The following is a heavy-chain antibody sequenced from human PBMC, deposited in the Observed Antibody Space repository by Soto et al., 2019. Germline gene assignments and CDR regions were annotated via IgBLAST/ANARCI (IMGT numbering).Heavy chain of an antibody. CDR3: ARVPDC. Sequence: HLQLQESGSGLVKPSRPLSPTCAVSGGAISSVGYSRSWIRQPPGKGLEWIGYIYHSGSTYYNPSRQIRVTISVERSKNQFSLKPSAGPAADTAVYYCARVPDCCCKGTLVFVSS. CDR2: IYHSGST. V-gene: IGHV4-30-2*01. J-gene: IGHJ4*02. CDR1: GGAISSVGYS.